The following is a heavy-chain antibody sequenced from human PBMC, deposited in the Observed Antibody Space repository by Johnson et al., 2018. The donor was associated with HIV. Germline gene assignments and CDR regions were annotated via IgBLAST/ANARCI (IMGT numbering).Heavy chain of an antibody. J-gene: IGHJ3*02. CDR2: ISYDGSNK. D-gene: IGHD1-26*01. CDR3: AIIPPGGAGKGADAFDI. V-gene: IGHV3-30*03. CDR1: GFTFSSYG. Sequence: VQLVESGGGVVQPGRSLRLSCAASGFTFSSYGMHWVRQDPGKGLEWVAVISYDGSNKYYADSVKGRFTISRDNSKNTLYLQMNSLRAEDTAVYYCAIIPPGGAGKGADAFDIWGQGTMVTVSS.